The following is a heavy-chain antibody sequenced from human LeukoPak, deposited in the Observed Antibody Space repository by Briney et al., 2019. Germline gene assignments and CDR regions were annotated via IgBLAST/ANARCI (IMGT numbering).Heavy chain of an antibody. Sequence: GESLKISCKGSGYSFTNYWIGWVRQMPGKGLEWMGIIYPGDSDTRYSPSFQGQVTISADKSISTAYLQWSSLKASDTAMYYCARQPSRSIAARPVDYWGQGTLVTVSS. CDR3: ARQPSRSIAARPVDY. D-gene: IGHD6-6*01. CDR1: GYSFTNYW. J-gene: IGHJ4*02. CDR2: IYPGDSDT. V-gene: IGHV5-51*01.